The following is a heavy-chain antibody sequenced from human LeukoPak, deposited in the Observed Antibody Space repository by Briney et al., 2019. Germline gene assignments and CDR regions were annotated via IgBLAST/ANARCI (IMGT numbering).Heavy chain of an antibody. J-gene: IGHJ4*02. CDR2: ISSSSSTI. V-gene: IGHV3-48*01. Sequence: GGSLRLSCAASGFTFSSYSMNWVRQAPGKGLEWVSYISSSSSTIYYADSAKGRFTISRDNAKNSLYLQMNSLRAEDTAVYYCARDTSGDYVWGSYRYDYYFDYWGQGTLVTVSS. CDR1: GFTFSSYS. CDR3: ARDTSGDYVWGSYRYDYYFDY. D-gene: IGHD3-16*02.